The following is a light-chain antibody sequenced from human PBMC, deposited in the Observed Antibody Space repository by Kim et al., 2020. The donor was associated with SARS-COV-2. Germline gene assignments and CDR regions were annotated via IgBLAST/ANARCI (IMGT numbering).Light chain of an antibody. Sequence: VSPGERATLSCRASQSVNSNLAWYQQKAGQAPRLLIYSASTRATGIPARFSGTGSGTEFTLTISSLQSEDFAVYSCQQYNNWPLTFGGGTKVEIK. CDR1: QSVNSN. CDR3: QQYNNWPLT. CDR2: SAS. J-gene: IGKJ4*01. V-gene: IGKV3D-15*01.